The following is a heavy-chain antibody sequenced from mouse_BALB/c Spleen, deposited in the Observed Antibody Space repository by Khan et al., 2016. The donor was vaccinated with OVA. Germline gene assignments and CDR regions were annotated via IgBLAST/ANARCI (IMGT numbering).Heavy chain of an antibody. CDR2: ISYSGNT. CDR1: GYSITSDYA. J-gene: IGHJ2*01. CDR3: ARVYWGDFDY. V-gene: IGHV3-2*02. Sequence: EVQLVESGPGLVKPSQSLSLTCTVTGYSITSDYAWNWIRQFPGNKLEWMGYISYSGNTKYNPSLKSRISVTRDTSKNQIFLQLNSVTAEDTATYYCARVYWGDFDYWGQGTTLTVSS.